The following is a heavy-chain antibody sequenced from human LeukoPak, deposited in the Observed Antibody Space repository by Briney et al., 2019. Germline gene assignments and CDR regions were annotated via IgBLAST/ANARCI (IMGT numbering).Heavy chain of an antibody. CDR3: ARREFPLLGPYFFDY. J-gene: IGHJ4*02. D-gene: IGHD7-27*01. V-gene: IGHV4-34*01. CDR1: GGSFSGYY. CDR2: INRSGST. Sequence: SETLSLTCAVYGGSFSGYYWTWIRQPPGKGLEWIGEINRSGSTNYKPSLKSRVTISVDTSKNQFSLMLSSVTAADTAVYYCARREFPLLGPYFFDYWGQGTLVTVSS.